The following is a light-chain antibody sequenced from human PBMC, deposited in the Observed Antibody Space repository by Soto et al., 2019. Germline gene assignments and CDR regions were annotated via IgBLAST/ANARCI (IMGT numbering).Light chain of an antibody. CDR1: SSDIGGYSI. CDR3: CSYGGNFVI. V-gene: IGLV2-11*01. CDR2: DVN. J-gene: IGLJ2*01. Sequence: QSALXQPRSVSGSPGQSVAISCSGTSSDIGGYSIVSWYQHHPGKAPKLMLSDVNKRPSGVPDRFSGSKSGNTASLTISGLQAEDEADYYCCSYGGNFVILGEGTKVTVL.